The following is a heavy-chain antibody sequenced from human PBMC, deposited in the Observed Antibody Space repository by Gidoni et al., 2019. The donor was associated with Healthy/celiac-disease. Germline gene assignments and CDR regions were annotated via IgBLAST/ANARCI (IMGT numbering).Heavy chain of an antibody. V-gene: IGHV1-2*02. CDR1: GYTFTAYY. CDR2: INPNSGGT. Sequence: QLQQVQAGAEVPKPGATVKGSCKASGYTFTAYYMHWVRQAPGQGLGWRGWINPNSGGTNYEQKYQGRVTMTSDTSISTAYMELSRLRSDDAAVYYYAREGKWELQPDDYWGQGTLVTVSS. D-gene: IGHD1-26*01. CDR3: AREGKWELQPDDY. J-gene: IGHJ4*02.